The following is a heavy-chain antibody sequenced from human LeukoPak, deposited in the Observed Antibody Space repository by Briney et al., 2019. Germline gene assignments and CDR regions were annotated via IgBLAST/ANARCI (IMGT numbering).Heavy chain of an antibody. J-gene: IGHJ3*02. CDR1: GFTFSSYS. V-gene: IGHV3-21*01. D-gene: IGHD1-14*01. CDR2: ISSSGSYI. Sequence: GGSLRLSCAASGFTFSSYSMNWVRQAPGKGLQWVSSISSSGSYIYYADSVKGRFTISRDNAKNSLYLQMNSLRAEDTAVYYCARDTPEPGLYAFDIWGQGTMVTVSS. CDR3: ARDTPEPGLYAFDI.